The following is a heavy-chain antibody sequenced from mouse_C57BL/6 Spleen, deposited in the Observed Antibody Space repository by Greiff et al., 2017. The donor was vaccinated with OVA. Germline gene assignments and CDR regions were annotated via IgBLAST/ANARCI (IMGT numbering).Heavy chain of an antibody. CDR1: GYTFTSYW. Sequence: QVQLQQPGAELVKPGASVKLSCKASGYTFTSYWMQWVKQRPGQGLEWIGEIDPSDSYTNYHQKFKGKATLTVDTSSSTAYMQLSSLTSEDSAVYYCARSGNGNYNYAMDYWGQGTSVTVSS. J-gene: IGHJ4*01. D-gene: IGHD2-1*01. CDR2: IDPSDSYT. CDR3: ARSGNGNYNYAMDY. V-gene: IGHV1-50*01.